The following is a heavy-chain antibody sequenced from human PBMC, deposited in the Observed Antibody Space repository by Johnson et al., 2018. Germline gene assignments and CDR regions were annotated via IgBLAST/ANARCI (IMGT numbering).Heavy chain of an antibody. Sequence: QVQLVESGGGVVQPGRSLRLSCAASGFTFSCYDMHWVRQAPGKGLEWVAVISYDGSNKYYADSVKGRFTISRDNSKNTLDLQMNSLRAEDTAVYYCVKDRPAVWSGYPSWDRVFDSWGQGTMVTVSS. J-gene: IGHJ3*02. V-gene: IGHV3-30*18. CDR3: VKDRPAVWSGYPSWDRVFDS. CDR1: GFTFSCYD. D-gene: IGHD3-3*01. CDR2: ISYDGSNK.